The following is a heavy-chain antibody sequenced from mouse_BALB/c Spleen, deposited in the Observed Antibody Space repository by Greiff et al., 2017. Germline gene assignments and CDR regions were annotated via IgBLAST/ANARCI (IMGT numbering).Heavy chain of an antibody. CDR2: IYPGSGNT. Sequence: QVQLQQSGAELARPGASVKLSCKASGYTFTDYYINWVKQRTGQGLEWIGEIYPGSGNTYYNEKFKGKATLTADKSSSTAYMQLSSLTSEDSAVYFCARWGYDYDGDWGQGTLVTVSA. V-gene: IGHV1-77*01. J-gene: IGHJ3*01. D-gene: IGHD2-4*01. CDR1: GYTFTDYY. CDR3: ARWGYDYDGD.